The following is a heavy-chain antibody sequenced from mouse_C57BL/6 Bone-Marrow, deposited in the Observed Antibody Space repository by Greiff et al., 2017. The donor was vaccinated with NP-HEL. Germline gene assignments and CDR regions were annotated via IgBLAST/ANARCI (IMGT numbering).Heavy chain of an antibody. V-gene: IGHV5-4*01. Sequence: EVMLVESGGGLVKPGGSLKLSCAASGFTFSSYATSWVRQTPEKRLEWVATISDGGRYTYYPDNVKGRFTISRDNAKNNLYLQMSHLKSEDTAMYYCARDTVGPWGYWGQGTLVTVSA. CDR1: GFTFSSYA. CDR3: ARDTVGPWGY. J-gene: IGHJ3*01. CDR2: ISDGGRYT.